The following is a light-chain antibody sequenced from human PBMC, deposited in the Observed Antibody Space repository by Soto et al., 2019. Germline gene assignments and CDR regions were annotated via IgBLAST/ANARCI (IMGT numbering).Light chain of an antibody. CDR3: QQYCDWPLT. J-gene: IGKJ4*01. V-gene: IGKV3-15*01. CDR2: ATS. Sequence: EIVVTQSPATLSVSPGERATLSCRASQSVGNNFAWYQQKPGQAPRLLIFATSTRATGVPARFSGSVSGTEFTLTISSLQSEDFAVYYCQQYCDWPLTFGGGAKVEIE. CDR1: QSVGNN.